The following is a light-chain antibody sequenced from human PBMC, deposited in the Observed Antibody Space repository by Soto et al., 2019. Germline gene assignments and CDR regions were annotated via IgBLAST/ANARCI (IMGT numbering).Light chain of an antibody. Sequence: EIVMTQSPATLSVSPGERATLSCRASQSVSSNLAWYQQKPGQAPRLLIYGAFTRATGIPARFSGSGSGTEFTLTISSLQSEDFAVYYCHQYYTWPRTFGQGTKVDIK. CDR3: HQYYTWPRT. V-gene: IGKV3-15*01. CDR2: GAF. J-gene: IGKJ1*01. CDR1: QSVSSN.